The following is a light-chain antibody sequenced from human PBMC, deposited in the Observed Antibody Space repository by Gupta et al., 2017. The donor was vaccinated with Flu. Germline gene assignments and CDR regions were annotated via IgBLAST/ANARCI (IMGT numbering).Light chain of an antibody. CDR1: QNIGNY. J-gene: IGKJ1*01. CDR2: AAS. CDR3: QQTYSTICT. Sequence: DIEMTQSPSSLSASVGNRITITCRASQNIGNYLIWYQQKPGRAPNLLIYAASSLHAGVPSRFIGSRSVTDFTLTISGLQPADFASYYCQQTYSTICTFGQGTKVDIK. V-gene: IGKV1-39*01.